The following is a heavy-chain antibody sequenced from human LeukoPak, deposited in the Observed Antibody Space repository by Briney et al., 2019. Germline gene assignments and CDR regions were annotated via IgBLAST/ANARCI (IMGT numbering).Heavy chain of an antibody. V-gene: IGHV3-30*04. J-gene: IGHJ3*01. CDR1: GFTFSNYA. D-gene: IGHD4-11*01. CDR2: ISYDGSNK. CDR3: ARGQHRWDYSHNLMSF. Sequence: GRSLRLSCAASGFTFSNYAMHWVRQAPGKGLEWVALISYDGSNKFYADPVKGRFTISRDNSKNTLYLLMNSLRADDTAVYYCARGQHRWDYSHNLMSFWGQGTLVTVSS.